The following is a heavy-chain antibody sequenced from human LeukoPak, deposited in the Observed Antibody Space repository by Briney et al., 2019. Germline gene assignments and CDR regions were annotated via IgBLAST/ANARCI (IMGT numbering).Heavy chain of an antibody. CDR2: TYYSGGT. CDR1: GGSISSYY. CDR3: ASGYSSVYYYYYMDV. D-gene: IGHD5-18*01. Sequence: SETLSLTCTVSGGSISSYYWSWIRQPAGKGLEWIGYTYYSGGTNYNPSLKSRVTISVDTSKNQFSLKLSSVTAADTAVYYCASGYSSVYYYYYMDVWGKGTTVTVSS. J-gene: IGHJ6*03. V-gene: IGHV4-59*01.